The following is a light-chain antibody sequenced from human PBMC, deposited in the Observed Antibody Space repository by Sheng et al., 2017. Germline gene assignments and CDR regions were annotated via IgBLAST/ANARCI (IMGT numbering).Light chain of an antibody. CDR1: QSVSSDY. CDR3: QQYGSSPIT. Sequence: ENVLTQSPGTLSLSPGERATLSCRASQSVSSDYLAWYQQKPGQAPRLLMYGASSRATGIPDRFSGSGSGTDFTLTINRLEPEDFAVYYCQQYGSSPITFGQGTRLEIK. J-gene: IGKJ5*01. V-gene: IGKV3-20*01. CDR2: GAS.